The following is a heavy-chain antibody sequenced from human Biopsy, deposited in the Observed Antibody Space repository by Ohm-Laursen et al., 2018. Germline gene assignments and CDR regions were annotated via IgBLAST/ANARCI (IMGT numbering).Heavy chain of an antibody. CDR1: GGSVSASFHF. CDR2: VYYSGTT. CDR3: ARDVKRYCSGTSCYSGYFGMDV. J-gene: IGHJ6*02. Sequence: GTLSLTCAVSGGSVSASFHFWSWIRQPPGKGLEWIGDVYYSGTTNYNPSLKNRLTISVDTSKNQFSLNLNSVTAADTAVYFCARDVKRYCSGTSCYSGYFGMDVWGQGTTVTVS. V-gene: IGHV4-61*01. D-gene: IGHD2-2*01.